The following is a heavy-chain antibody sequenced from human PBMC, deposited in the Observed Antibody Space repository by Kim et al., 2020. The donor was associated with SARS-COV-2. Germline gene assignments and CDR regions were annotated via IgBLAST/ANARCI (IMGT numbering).Heavy chain of an antibody. V-gene: IGHV1-8*01. CDR3: ARYYGSGSYFWFDP. CDR1: GYTFTSYD. J-gene: IGHJ5*02. Sequence: ASVKVSCMASGYTFTSYDINWVRQATGQGLEWMGWMNPNSGNTGNAQKFQGRVTMTRNTSISTGYMELSSLRSEDTAVYYCARYYGSGSYFWFDPWGQGTLVTVSS. D-gene: IGHD3-10*01. CDR2: MNPNSGNT.